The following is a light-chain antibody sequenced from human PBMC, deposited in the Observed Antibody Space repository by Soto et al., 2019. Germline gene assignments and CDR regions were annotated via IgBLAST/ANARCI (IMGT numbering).Light chain of an antibody. J-gene: IGLJ1*01. CDR1: ASDIGRYNY. CDR3: NSYVGSNNYV. CDR2: EVT. Sequence: QSALTQPPSASGSPGQSVTISCIGTASDIGRYNYVSWYQHHPGKAPKLIIYEVTKRPSGVPDSFSGSKSGNTASLTVSGLQADDEADYYCNSYVGSNNYVFGTGTKLTVL. V-gene: IGLV2-8*01.